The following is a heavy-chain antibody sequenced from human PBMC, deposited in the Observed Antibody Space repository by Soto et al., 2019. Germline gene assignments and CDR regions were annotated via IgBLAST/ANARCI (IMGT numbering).Heavy chain of an antibody. V-gene: IGHV1-2*02. J-gene: IGHJ4*02. D-gene: IGHD2-15*01. CDR3: ARGGPVVVAATRYFDY. Sequence: QVQLVQSGAEVKKPGASVKVSCKASGYTFTGYYMHWVRQAPGQGLEWMGWINPNSGGTNYSQKFQGRVTMTRDTSISTAYMELSRLRSDDTAVYYCARGGPVVVAATRYFDYWGQGTLVTVSS. CDR2: INPNSGGT. CDR1: GYTFTGYY.